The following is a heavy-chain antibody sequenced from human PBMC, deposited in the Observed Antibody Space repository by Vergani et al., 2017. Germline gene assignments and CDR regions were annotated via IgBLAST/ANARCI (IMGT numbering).Heavy chain of an antibody. V-gene: IGHV3-48*01. Sequence: EVQLVESGGGLVQPGGSLRLSCAASGFTFSSYSMNWVRQAPGQGLEWVSYISSSSSTIYYADSVNGRFTLSRDNAKNSLYLQMNSLRAEDTAVYYCARDEVVVAASYYYYGMDVWGQGTTVTVSS. CDR1: GFTFSSYS. D-gene: IGHD2-15*01. CDR3: ARDEVVVAASYYYYGMDV. J-gene: IGHJ6*02. CDR2: ISSSSSTI.